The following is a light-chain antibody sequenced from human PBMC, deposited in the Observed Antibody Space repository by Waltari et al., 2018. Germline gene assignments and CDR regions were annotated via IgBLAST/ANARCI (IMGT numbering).Light chain of an antibody. V-gene: IGLV2-23*02. CDR2: GVG. CDR1: SRGVGDYNL. J-gene: IGLJ1*01. Sequence: QSALTQPASVSGSSGPSITHPWHGTSRGVGDYNLVPWHQQHPGKAPKLMNYGVGKRPSGVSNRFAGSKSGNTASLTISGLQAEDEADYYCCSYVGSGSSYVFGTGTKVTVL. CDR3: CSYVGSGSSYV.